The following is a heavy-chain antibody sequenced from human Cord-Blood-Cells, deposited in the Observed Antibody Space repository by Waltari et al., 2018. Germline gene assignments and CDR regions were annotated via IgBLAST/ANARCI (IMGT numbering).Heavy chain of an antibody. V-gene: IGHV3-23*01. CDR2: ISGSGGGT. CDR1: GFTFSSYA. Sequence: EVQLLESGGGLVQPGGSLRLSCAASGFTFSSYAMSWVRQAPGKGLECVSAISGSGGGTYYADSVKDRFTISRDNSKNTLYLQMNSLRAEDTAVYYCAKDRRSYYYFDYWGQGTLVTVSS. CDR3: AKDRRSYYYFDY. J-gene: IGHJ4*02. D-gene: IGHD1-26*01.